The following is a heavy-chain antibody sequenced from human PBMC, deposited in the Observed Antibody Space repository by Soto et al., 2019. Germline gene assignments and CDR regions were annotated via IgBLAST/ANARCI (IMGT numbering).Heavy chain of an antibody. V-gene: IGHV4-31*11. Sequence: SETLSLTCAVSGGSIRSGGYHLNWIRQLPGKGLEWIGFVYSSGSTSYNPSLKSRVTIAVDTSKNQFSLKLSSVTAADTAVYYCARDNSGYYWFDAWGQGTQVTVSS. CDR1: GGSIRSGGYH. J-gene: IGHJ5*02. CDR2: VYSSGST. CDR3: ARDNSGYYWFDA. D-gene: IGHD5-12*01.